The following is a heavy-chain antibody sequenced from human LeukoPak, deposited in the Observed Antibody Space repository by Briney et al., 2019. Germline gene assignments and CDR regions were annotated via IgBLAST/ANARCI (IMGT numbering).Heavy chain of an antibody. V-gene: IGHV1-2*02. J-gene: IGHJ6*03. CDR1: GYTFTGYY. CDR2: INPNSGGT. CDR3: ARDLPTRGATSYYYYYMDV. D-gene: IGHD1-26*01. Sequence: GASVKVSCKASGYTFTGYYMHWVRQAPGQGLEWMGWINPNSGGTNYAQKFQGRVTMTRDTSISTAYMELSRLRSDDTAVYYCARDLPTRGATSYYYYYMDVWGKGTTVTVSS.